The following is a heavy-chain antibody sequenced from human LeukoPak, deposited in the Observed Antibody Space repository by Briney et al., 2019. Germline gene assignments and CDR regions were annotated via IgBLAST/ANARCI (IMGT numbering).Heavy chain of an antibody. V-gene: IGHV4-61*01. Sequence: SETLSLTCTVSGGSVSSGSYYWSWIRQPPGKGLEWIGYIYNSGSTNYNPSLKSRFTISEDTSKKQFSLKLSSVTAADTAVYYCARGFPWFGELLYFDYWGQGTLVTVSS. J-gene: IGHJ4*02. D-gene: IGHD3-10*01. CDR3: ARGFPWFGELLYFDY. CDR2: IYNSGST. CDR1: GGSVSSGSYY.